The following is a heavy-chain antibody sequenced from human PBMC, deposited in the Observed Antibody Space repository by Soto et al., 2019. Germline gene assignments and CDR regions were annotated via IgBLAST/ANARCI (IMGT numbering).Heavy chain of an antibody. CDR3: ARVLRGAPTPDC. D-gene: IGHD1-26*01. V-gene: IGHV4-4*02. J-gene: IGHJ4*02. CDR1: GGSISSSNW. Sequence: QVQLQESGPGLVKPSGTLSLTCAVSGGSISSSNWWSWVRQPPGKGLEWIGEIYHGGSTNYNPSLKSRVTIPVDTSKNQFSLKLSSVTAADTAVYYCARVLRGAPTPDCWGQGTLVTVSS. CDR2: IYHGGST.